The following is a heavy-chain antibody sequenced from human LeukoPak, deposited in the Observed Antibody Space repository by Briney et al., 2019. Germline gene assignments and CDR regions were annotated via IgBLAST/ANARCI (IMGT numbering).Heavy chain of an antibody. CDR2: IYYSGST. J-gene: IGHJ5*02. Sequence: SETLSLTCAVSGGSISSSSYYWGWIRQPPGKGLEWIGSIYYSGSTYYNPSLKSRVTISVDTSKNQFSLKLNSVTPEDTAVYYCARSYSSGWYENWFDPWGQGTLVTVSS. CDR3: ARSYSSGWYENWFDP. D-gene: IGHD6-19*01. V-gene: IGHV4-39*07. CDR1: GGSISSSSYY.